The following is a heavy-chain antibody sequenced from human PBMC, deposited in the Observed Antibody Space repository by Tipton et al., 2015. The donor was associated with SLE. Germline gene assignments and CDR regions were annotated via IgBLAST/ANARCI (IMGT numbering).Heavy chain of an antibody. D-gene: IGHD1-26*01. Sequence: LRLSCTVSGGSISGSPYYWAWIRQPPGKGLEWIGSIYYSGSTYHNPSLKSRVTISVDTSKNQFSLKLSSVTAADTAVYYCAGPWGVGATDAFDIWGQGTMVTVSS. CDR3: AGPWGVGATDAFDI. J-gene: IGHJ3*02. V-gene: IGHV4-39*07. CDR2: IYYSGST. CDR1: GGSISGSPYY.